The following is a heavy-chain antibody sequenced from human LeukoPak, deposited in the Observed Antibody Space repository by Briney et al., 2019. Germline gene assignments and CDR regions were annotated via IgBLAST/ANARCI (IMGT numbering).Heavy chain of an antibody. CDR2: ISPSTSTI. D-gene: IGHD5-18*01. CDR3: AREGYNYGSDAFDI. Sequence: PGGSLRLSCAASGFTFSSYSMNWVRQAPGKGLEWVSYISPSTSTIYYADSVKGRFTISRDNAKNSLYLQMNSLRTEDTAVYYCAREGYNYGSDAFDIWGQGTMVTVSS. V-gene: IGHV3-48*01. J-gene: IGHJ3*02. CDR1: GFTFSSYS.